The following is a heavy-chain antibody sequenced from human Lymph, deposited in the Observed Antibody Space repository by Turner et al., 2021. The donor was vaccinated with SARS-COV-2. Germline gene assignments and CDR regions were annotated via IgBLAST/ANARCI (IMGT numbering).Heavy chain of an antibody. V-gene: IGHV3-21*01. CDR3: ARDIPTTADYFDY. D-gene: IGHD4-17*01. CDR1: GFTFSTYS. Sequence: EVQLVVSGGGLVKPGGSLTLPCAASGFTFSTYSMNWVRQAPGKGLEWISSISSSSSYIYYADSVKGRFTISRDDAKNSLYLQMNSLRAEDTAVYYCARDIPTTADYFDYWGQGTLVTVSS. CDR2: ISSSSSYI. J-gene: IGHJ4*02.